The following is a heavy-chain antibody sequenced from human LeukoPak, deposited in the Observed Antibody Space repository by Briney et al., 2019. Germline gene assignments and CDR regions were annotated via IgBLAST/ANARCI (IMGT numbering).Heavy chain of an antibody. D-gene: IGHD3-10*01. J-gene: IGHJ5*02. CDR1: GGSISSSSYY. CDR2: IYYSGST. Sequence: PSETLSLTCTVSGGSISSSSYYWGWIRQPPGKGLEWIGSIYYSGSTYYNPSLKSRVTISVDTSKNQFSLKLSSVTAADTAVYYCARTMVRGVIYGINWFDPWGQGTLVTVSS. CDR3: ARTMVRGVIYGINWFDP. V-gene: IGHV4-39*07.